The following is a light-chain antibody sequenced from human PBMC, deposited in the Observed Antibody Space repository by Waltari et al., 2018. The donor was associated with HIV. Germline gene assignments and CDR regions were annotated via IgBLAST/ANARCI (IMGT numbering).Light chain of an antibody. CDR3: SSYTTFNTVI. Sequence: TQPASVSGSPGQSITISCAGTGADIGAYNYVAWYQKLPNSVPKLIIYDVSSRPSGISDRFSASKSGNAASLTISGLQAEDEGDYYCSSYTTFNTVIFGGGTKLTVL. CDR2: DVS. CDR1: GADIGAYNY. V-gene: IGLV2-14*03. J-gene: IGLJ2*01.